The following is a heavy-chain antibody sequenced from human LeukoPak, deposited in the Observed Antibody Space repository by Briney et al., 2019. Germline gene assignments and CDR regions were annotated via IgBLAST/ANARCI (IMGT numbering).Heavy chain of an antibody. V-gene: IGHV3-48*01. Sequence: PGGSLRLSCAASGFTFSSYSMNWVRQAPGKGLEWVSYISSSSSTIYYADSVKGRFTISRDNAKNSLYLQMNSLRAEDTAVYYCARELHGGVRGVIITLNYMDVWGKGTTVTVSS. J-gene: IGHJ6*03. CDR1: GFTFSSYS. D-gene: IGHD3-10*01. CDR3: ARELHGGVRGVIITLNYMDV. CDR2: ISSSSSTI.